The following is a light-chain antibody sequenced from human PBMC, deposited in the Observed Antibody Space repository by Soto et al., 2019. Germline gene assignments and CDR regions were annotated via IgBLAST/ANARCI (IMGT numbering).Light chain of an antibody. CDR3: QQYEDLPLT. J-gene: IGKJ4*01. CDR1: QDINNY. CDR2: DAS. Sequence: DIQLTQSPSSLSASVGDRVTITCQASQDINNYLNWYQQKPGKAPKLLISDASSVETGVPSRFSGSGSGTHFTFPISSLEPEDIATYHCQQYEDLPLTFGGGTRV. V-gene: IGKV1-33*01.